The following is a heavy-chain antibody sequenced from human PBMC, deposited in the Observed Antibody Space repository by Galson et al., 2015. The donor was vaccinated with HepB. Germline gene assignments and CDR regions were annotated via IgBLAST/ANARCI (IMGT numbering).Heavy chain of an antibody. CDR1: GFTFSSYG. CDR3: AKDRGTYYYGSGSYGNWFDP. Sequence: LRLSCAASGFTFSSYGMHWVRQAPGKGLEWVAVISYDGSNKYYADSVKGRFTISRDNSKNTLYLQMNSLRAEDTAVYYCAKDRGTYYYGSGSYGNWFDPWGQGTLVTVSS. CDR2: ISYDGSNK. D-gene: IGHD3-10*01. J-gene: IGHJ5*02. V-gene: IGHV3-30*18.